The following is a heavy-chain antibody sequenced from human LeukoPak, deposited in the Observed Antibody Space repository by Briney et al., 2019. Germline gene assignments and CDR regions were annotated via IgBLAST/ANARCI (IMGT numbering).Heavy chain of an antibody. D-gene: IGHD1-1*01. CDR2: IRYDGTIK. J-gene: IGHJ4*02. V-gene: IGHV3-30*02. CDR1: GFTFSSYA. Sequence: GGSLRLSCAASGFTFSSYAMSWVRQAPGKGLEWVAFIRYDGTIKYYADSVKGRFTISRDNSRNTLYLQMNSLRTEDTAVYYCAKVGTASKPSDLDYWGQGTLVTVSS. CDR3: AKVGTASKPSDLDY.